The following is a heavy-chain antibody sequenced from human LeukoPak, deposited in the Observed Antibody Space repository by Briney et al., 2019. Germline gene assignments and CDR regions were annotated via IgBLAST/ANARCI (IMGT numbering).Heavy chain of an antibody. CDR2: IDWEYDK. CDR3: ARITGYDSRGYYVDY. V-gene: IGHV2-70*11. D-gene: IGHD3-22*01. Sequence: SGPALVEPTQTLTLTCTFSGFSLSTSGMCLSWIRQPPGKALEWLARIDWEYDKYYGTSLKTRLTISKDTSKNQVVLTMTNMNPVDTATYYCARITGYDSRGYYVDYWGQGTLVTVSS. J-gene: IGHJ4*02. CDR1: GFSLSTSGMC.